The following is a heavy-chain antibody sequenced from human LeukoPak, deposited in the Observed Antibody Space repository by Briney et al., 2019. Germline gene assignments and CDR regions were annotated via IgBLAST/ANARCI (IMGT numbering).Heavy chain of an antibody. Sequence: ASVKVSCKASGYTFTSYGISWVRQAPGQGLEWMGWISAYNGNTNYAQKLQGRVTMTTDTSTSTAYMELRSLRSDDTAVYYCARHSSGWYRVPDAFDIWGQGTMVTVSS. CDR2: ISAYNGNT. CDR3: ARHSSGWYRVPDAFDI. D-gene: IGHD6-19*01. CDR1: GYTFTSYG. V-gene: IGHV1-18*01. J-gene: IGHJ3*02.